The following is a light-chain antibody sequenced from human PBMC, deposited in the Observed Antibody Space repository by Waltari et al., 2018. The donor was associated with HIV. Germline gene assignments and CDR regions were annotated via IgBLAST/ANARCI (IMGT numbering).Light chain of an antibody. J-gene: IGLJ3*02. V-gene: IGLV3-25*03. CDR3: QSADSSGAYWV. CDR1: AMPNQY. Sequence: SSELTQPPSVSVPPGQTARITCSGDAMPNQYAYWYQQKPGQAPILIIYKDTERPSGIPKRFSGSTSGTTVTLTISGVQAEDEADYHCQSADSSGAYWVFGGGTRLTVL. CDR2: KDT.